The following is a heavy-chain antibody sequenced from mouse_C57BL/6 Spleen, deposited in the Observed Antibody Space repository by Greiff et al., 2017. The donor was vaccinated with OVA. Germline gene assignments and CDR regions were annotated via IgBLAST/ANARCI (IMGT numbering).Heavy chain of an antibody. CDR1: GYTFTDYY. J-gene: IGHJ2*01. Sequence: VQLQQSGPELVKPGASVKISCKASGYTFTDYYINWVKQRPGQGLEWIGWIFHGSGSNYYNEKFKGKATLTVDKSYSTAYMLLSSLTSEDSAVYFCAAAGGLPPLYFDYWGQGTTLTVSS. V-gene: IGHV1-75*01. CDR3: AAAGGLPPLYFDY. CDR2: IFHGSGSN. D-gene: IGHD2-1*01.